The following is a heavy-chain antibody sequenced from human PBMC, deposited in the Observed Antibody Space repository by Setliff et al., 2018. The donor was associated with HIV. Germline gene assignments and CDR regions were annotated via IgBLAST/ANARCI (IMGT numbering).Heavy chain of an antibody. D-gene: IGHD2-21*02. CDR1: GYTFTSYD. J-gene: IGHJ5*02. CDR3: ARVVTGGGNWFDP. Sequence: ASVKVSCKASGYTFTSYDINWVRQATGQGLEWMGWMNPNSGNTGYAQKFQGRVTIARSTSISTAYMELSSLRSEDTAVYYCARVVTGGGNWFDPWGQGTLVTVSS. V-gene: IGHV1-8*03. CDR2: MNPNSGNT.